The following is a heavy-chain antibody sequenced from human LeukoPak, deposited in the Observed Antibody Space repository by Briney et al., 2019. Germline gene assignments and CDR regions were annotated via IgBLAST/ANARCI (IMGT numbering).Heavy chain of an antibody. CDR3: TRVLAAAGRWFDP. V-gene: IGHV3-49*03. J-gene: IGHJ5*02. D-gene: IGHD6-13*01. CDR1: GFTFGDYA. Sequence: PGGSLGLSCTTSGFTFGDYAMSWFRQAPGKGLEWVGFITSKAYGATTEYAASVKDRFFLSRDDSKSIAYLQMNSLETEDTAVYYCTRVLAAAGRWFDPWGQGSLVTVSS. CDR2: ITSKAYGATT.